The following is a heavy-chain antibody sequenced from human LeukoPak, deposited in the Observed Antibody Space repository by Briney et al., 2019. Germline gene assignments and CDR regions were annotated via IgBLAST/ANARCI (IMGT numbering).Heavy chain of an antibody. Sequence: GGSLRLSCAAFGFTFSSYAMSWVRQAPGKGLEWVSAISGSGGSTYYADSVKGRFTISRDNSKNTLYLQMNSLRAEDTAVYYCAKSAYYDFWSGYDYYFDYWGQGTQVTVSS. CDR3: AKSAYYDFWSGYDYYFDY. D-gene: IGHD3-3*01. V-gene: IGHV3-23*01. J-gene: IGHJ4*02. CDR1: GFTFSSYA. CDR2: ISGSGGST.